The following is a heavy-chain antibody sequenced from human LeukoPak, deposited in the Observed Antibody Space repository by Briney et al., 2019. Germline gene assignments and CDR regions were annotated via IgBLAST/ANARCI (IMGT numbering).Heavy chain of an antibody. Sequence: GGSLRLPCAASGFTFSSYGMHWVRQAPGKGLEWVAFIRYDGSNKYYADSVKGRFTISRDNSKNTLYLQMNSLRAEDTAVYYCAKDGVAYYYYYMDVWGKGTTVTVSS. CDR1: GFTFSSYG. CDR2: IRYDGSNK. V-gene: IGHV3-30*02. J-gene: IGHJ6*03. D-gene: IGHD2-8*01. CDR3: AKDGVAYYYYYMDV.